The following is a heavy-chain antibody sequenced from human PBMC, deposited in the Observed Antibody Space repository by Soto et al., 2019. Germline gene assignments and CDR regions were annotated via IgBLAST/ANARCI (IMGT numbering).Heavy chain of an antibody. CDR2: IVGSAART. J-gene: IGHJ6*02. V-gene: IGHV3-23*01. Sequence: EVQLSESGGGLVRPGGSLRLSCAASGFTFSTYAMSWVRQAPGMGLEWVADIVGSAARTYYADSAKGRFTISRDNYKNAVNLQMNSLRAEDTAVYYCAKDGLGYCTSNSCYRHYYYGMDVWGQGTTVTVSS. CDR3: AKDGLGYCTSNSCYRHYYYGMDV. CDR1: GFTFSTYA. D-gene: IGHD2-2*02.